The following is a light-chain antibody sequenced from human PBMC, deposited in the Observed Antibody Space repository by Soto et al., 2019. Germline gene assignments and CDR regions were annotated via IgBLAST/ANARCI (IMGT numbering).Light chain of an antibody. CDR1: QTVTNTY. CDR2: GAS. Sequence: EIVLTQSPGTLSLSPGERATLSCRANQTVTNTYLAWYQQKSGQAPKFLIYGASNRATGIPDRFSGSGSGTDFTLTISRLEPEDFAVYYCQQYGTLPPTFGGGTKVEI. J-gene: IGKJ4*01. CDR3: QQYGTLPPT. V-gene: IGKV3-20*01.